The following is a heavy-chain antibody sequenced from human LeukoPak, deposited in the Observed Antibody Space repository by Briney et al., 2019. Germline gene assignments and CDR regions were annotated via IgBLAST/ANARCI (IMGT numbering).Heavy chain of an antibody. D-gene: IGHD5-12*01. Sequence: GGSLRLSCAASGFTFSSYEMNWVRQAPGKGLEWVSYISNSGSTIYYADSVKGRFTISRDNAKNSLYLQMNSLRAEDTAVYYCARDRVGYLGLGASYYMDVWGKGTTVTISS. J-gene: IGHJ6*03. CDR1: GFTFSSYE. CDR3: ARDRVGYLGLGASYYMDV. CDR2: ISNSGSTI. V-gene: IGHV3-48*03.